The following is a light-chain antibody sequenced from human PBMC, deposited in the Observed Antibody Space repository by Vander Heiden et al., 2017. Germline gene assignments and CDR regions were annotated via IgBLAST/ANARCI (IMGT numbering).Light chain of an antibody. V-gene: IGKV3-20*01. CDR2: GAS. CDR3: QQYGSSPLT. CDR1: QSVSSSY. Sequence: EIVVPPVPGTLSLSPGEGATPSCRASQSVSSSYLAWYQQKPGQAPRLLIFGASSRPTGIPDRFSGSGSGTDFTLTISRLEPEDFTVYYCQQYGSSPLTFGGGTKVEIK. J-gene: IGKJ4*01.